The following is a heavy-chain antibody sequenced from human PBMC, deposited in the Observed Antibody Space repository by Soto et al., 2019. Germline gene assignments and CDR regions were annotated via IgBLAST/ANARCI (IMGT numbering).Heavy chain of an antibody. CDR1: GYTFTGYY. CDR3: AGGNCAGDCYFDY. J-gene: IGHJ4*02. Sequence: QVQLVQSGTEVKKPWASVKISCKASGYTFTGYYIYWVRQAPGQGLEFMGAINSGGGNTDYAQKFQGRVTVTRDTSTSTVYMELTSLRFDDTAVYYCAGGNCAGDCYFDYWGQGTLVTVSS. V-gene: IGHV1-46*01. D-gene: IGHD2-21*02. CDR2: INSGGGNT.